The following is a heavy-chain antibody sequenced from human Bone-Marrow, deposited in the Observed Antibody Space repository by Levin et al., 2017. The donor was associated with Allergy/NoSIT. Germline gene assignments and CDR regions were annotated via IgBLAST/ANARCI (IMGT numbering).Heavy chain of an antibody. CDR1: GGSLNAASYY. D-gene: IGHD3-3*01. Sequence: SETLSLTCSVSGGSLNAASYYWGWIRQPPGKPLEWVGSVSFNGQTSLNPSFGGRASIQGDTSKRQFSLRLTSVTAADTAVYFCARRWSGTYPFDFWGQGILVTVSS. CDR2: VSFNGQT. J-gene: IGHJ4*02. CDR3: ARRWSGTYPFDF. V-gene: IGHV4-39*01.